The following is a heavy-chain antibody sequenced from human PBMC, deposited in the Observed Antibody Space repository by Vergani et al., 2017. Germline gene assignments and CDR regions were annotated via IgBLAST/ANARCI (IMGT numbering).Heavy chain of an antibody. J-gene: IGHJ4*02. CDR3: ARGGYSSSWYPFDY. V-gene: IGHV3-7*03. D-gene: IGHD6-13*01. CDR2: IKQDGSEK. CDR1: GFTFSSYW. Sequence: EVQLVESGGGLVQPGGSLRLSCAASGFTFSSYWMTWVRQVPGKGLEWVANIKQDGSEKYYVDSVKGRFTISRDNAKNSLYLQMNSLRAEDTAVYYCARGGYSSSWYPFDYWGQGTLVTVSS.